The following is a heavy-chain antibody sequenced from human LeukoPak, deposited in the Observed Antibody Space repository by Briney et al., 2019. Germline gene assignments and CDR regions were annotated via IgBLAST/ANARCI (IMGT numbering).Heavy chain of an antibody. D-gene: IGHD3-22*01. CDR1: GGSIGSYY. CDR3: ARDSSGYLFDY. J-gene: IGHJ4*02. Sequence: SETLSLTCTVSGGSIGSYYWSWIRQPPGKGLEWIGYIYYSGSTNYNPPLKSRVTISVDTSKNQFSLKLSSVTAADTAVYYCARDSSGYLFDYWGQGTLVTVSS. V-gene: IGHV4-59*12. CDR2: IYYSGST.